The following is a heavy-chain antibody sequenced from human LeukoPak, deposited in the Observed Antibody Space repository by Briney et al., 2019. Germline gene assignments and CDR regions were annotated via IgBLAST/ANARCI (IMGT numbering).Heavy chain of an antibody. J-gene: IGHJ4*02. D-gene: IGHD6-13*01. CDR3: ARGRRDSSSSTTDF. Sequence: SETLSLTCAVYGGSFSGYYWSWIRQPPGKGLEWIGEINHSGSTNYNPSLKSRVTISVDTSKNQFSLKLSSVTAADTAVYYCARGRRDSSSSTTDFWGQGTLVTVSS. CDR2: INHSGST. V-gene: IGHV4-34*01. CDR1: GGSFSGYY.